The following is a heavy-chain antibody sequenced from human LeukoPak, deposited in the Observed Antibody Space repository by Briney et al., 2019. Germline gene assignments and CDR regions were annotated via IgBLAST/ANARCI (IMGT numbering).Heavy chain of an antibody. D-gene: IGHD3-22*01. J-gene: IGHJ6*03. CDR2: IGGSDGRT. CDR3: AKVSSSYDWGYMDV. V-gene: IGHV3-23*01. Sequence: GGSLRLSCAASGFTFSSYAMSWVRQAPGKGLEWVSLIGGSDGRTRYTDSVKGRFTISRDNSKNTLYLEMNSLRAEDTVVYYCAKVSSSYDWGYMDVWGKGTTVTISS. CDR1: GFTFSSYA.